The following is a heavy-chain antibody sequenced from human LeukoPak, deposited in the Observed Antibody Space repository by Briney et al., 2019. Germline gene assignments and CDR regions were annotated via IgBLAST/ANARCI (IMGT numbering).Heavy chain of an antibody. Sequence: GASVKVSCKASGYTFTSYYINWVRQATGQGLEWMGWMNPNSGNTGYAQKFQGRVTMTRNTSISTAYMELSRLRSDDTAVYYCARDDSGSYLIDYWGQGTLVTVSS. CDR2: MNPNSGNT. J-gene: IGHJ4*02. V-gene: IGHV1-8*01. CDR3: ARDDSGSYLIDY. D-gene: IGHD1-26*01. CDR1: GYTFTSYY.